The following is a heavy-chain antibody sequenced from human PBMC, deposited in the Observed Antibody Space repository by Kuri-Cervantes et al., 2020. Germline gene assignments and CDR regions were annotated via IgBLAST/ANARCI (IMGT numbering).Heavy chain of an antibody. Sequence: GESLKISCAASGFNLNYFTMNWVRQAPGRGPEWVSSITPSNSDIYYADSVQGRFTISSDNAQNSLFLEMKSLRAEDTALYYCARGSLVGASSAGGYYWGQGTLVTVSS. J-gene: IGHJ4*02. D-gene: IGHD1-26*01. V-gene: IGHV3-21*04. CDR1: GFNLNYFT. CDR2: ITPSNSDI. CDR3: ARGSLVGASSAGGYY.